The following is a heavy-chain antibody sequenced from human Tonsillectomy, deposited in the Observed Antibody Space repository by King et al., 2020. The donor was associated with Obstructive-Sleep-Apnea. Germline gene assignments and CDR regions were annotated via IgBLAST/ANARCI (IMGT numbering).Heavy chain of an antibody. CDR3: ARQVGATLFDY. CDR2: ISSSSSYT. D-gene: IGHD1-26*01. V-gene: IGHV3-11*06. Sequence: VQLVESGGGLVKPGGSLRLSCAASGFTFSDYYMSWIRQAPGKGLEWVSYISSSSSYTNYAYSVKGRFTISRDNAKNSLYLQMNSLRAEDTAVYYCARQVGATLFDYWGQGTLVTVSS. J-gene: IGHJ4*02. CDR1: GFTFSDYY.